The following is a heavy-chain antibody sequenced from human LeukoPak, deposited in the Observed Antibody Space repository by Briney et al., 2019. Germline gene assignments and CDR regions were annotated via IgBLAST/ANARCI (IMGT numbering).Heavy chain of an antibody. CDR1: GGSISSSSYY. V-gene: IGHV4-39*07. D-gene: IGHD3-10*01. CDR2: IYYSGST. J-gene: IGHJ5*02. CDR3: ARGSMVRGSFGPQDWFDP. Sequence: ASETLSLTCTVSGGSISSSSYYWGWIRQPPGKGLEWIGSIYYSGSTYYNPSLKSRVTISVDTSKNQFSLKLSSVTAADTAVYYCARGSMVRGSFGPQDWFDPWGQGTLVTVSS.